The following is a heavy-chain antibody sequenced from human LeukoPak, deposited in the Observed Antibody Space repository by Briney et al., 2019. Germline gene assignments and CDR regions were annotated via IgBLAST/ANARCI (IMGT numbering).Heavy chain of an antibody. V-gene: IGHV3-74*01. CDR3: ATDDYRGLGY. CDR1: GFTFSTHS. Sequence: PGGSLRLSCAASGFTFSTHSLSWVRQAPGKGLVWVSHIDFVGSHTTYADSVKGRFTISRDNAKSTLYLQMNSLRAEDTAVYYCATDDYRGLGYWGQGTLVTVSS. CDR2: IDFVGSHT. D-gene: IGHD4-11*01. J-gene: IGHJ4*02.